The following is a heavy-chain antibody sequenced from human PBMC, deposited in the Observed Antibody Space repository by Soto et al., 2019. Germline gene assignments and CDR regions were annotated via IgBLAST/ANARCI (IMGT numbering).Heavy chain of an antibody. V-gene: IGHV3-9*01. D-gene: IGHD3-16*02. CDR1: GFPFVDHA. CDR3: AKDLRPYDYIWGSYRPPPGY. J-gene: IGHJ4*02. CDR2: ISWNSGSI. Sequence: RDSCGAAGFPFVDHAMHRVRKDPGKGLEWVSGISWNSGSIGYADSVKGRFTISRDNAKNSLYLQMNSLRAEDTALYYCAKDLRPYDYIWGSYRPPPGYWGQGTLVTVSS.